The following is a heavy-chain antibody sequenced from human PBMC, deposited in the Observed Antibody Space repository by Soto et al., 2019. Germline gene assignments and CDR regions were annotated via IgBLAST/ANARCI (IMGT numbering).Heavy chain of an antibody. J-gene: IGHJ6*02. CDR1: GYSFTSYW. CDR2: IDPSDSYT. CDR3: ARRRGYCTNGVCYADMDV. V-gene: IGHV5-10-1*01. Sequence: VESLKISCKGSGYSFTSYWISWVRQMPGKGLEWMGRIDPSDSYTNYSPSFQGHVTISADKSISTAYLQWSSLKASDTAMYYCARRRGYCTNGVCYADMDVWGQGTTVTVSS. D-gene: IGHD2-8*01.